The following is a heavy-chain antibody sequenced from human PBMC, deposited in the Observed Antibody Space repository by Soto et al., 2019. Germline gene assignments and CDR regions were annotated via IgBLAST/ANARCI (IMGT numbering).Heavy chain of an antibody. Sequence: ASVKVSCKASGYTFTSYAMHWVRQAPGQRLEWMGWINDGNGNTKYSQKFQGRVTNTRDTSASTAYMELSSLRSEDTAVYYCAREGSWAATLNYWGQGTLVTVSS. CDR1: GYTFTSYA. D-gene: IGHD2-15*01. CDR2: INDGNGNT. J-gene: IGHJ4*02. V-gene: IGHV1-3*01. CDR3: AREGSWAATLNY.